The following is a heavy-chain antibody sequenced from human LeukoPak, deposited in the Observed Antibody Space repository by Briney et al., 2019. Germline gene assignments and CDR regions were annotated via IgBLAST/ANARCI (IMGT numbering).Heavy chain of an antibody. CDR1: GGSISNYY. CDR2: ISYSGST. D-gene: IGHD3-22*01. V-gene: IGHV4-59*01. Sequence: PSETLSLTCTVSGGSISNYYWTWIRQPPGKGLEWIGYISYSGSTKDNPSLKSRVTLPIDTSKNQFSLKLSSVTAADTAVYYCARVHYFDSSGYYSSTYYYYMDVWGKGTTVTVSS. CDR3: ARVHYFDSSGYYSSTYYYYMDV. J-gene: IGHJ6*03.